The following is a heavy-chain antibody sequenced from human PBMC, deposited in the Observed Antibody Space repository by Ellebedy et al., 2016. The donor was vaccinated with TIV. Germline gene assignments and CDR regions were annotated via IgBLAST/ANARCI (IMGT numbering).Heavy chain of an antibody. CDR1: GFNISTYW. D-gene: IGHD1-26*01. J-gene: IGHJ6*02. Sequence: GGSLRLSCAASGFNISTYWMHWVRQAPGKGLVWVSRINSDGGSTVYADSVRGRFTISRDISSNVLYLQMTDVSLDDAAVYFCARGGKYSASSYGMAVWGHGTMVAVSS. CDR3: ARGGKYSASSYGMAV. CDR2: INSDGGST. V-gene: IGHV3-74*01.